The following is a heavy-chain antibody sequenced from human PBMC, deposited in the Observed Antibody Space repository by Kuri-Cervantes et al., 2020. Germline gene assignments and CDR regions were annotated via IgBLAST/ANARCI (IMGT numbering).Heavy chain of an antibody. V-gene: IGHV1-69*13. CDR3: ATYSSGWYLNAFDI. J-gene: IGHJ3*02. D-gene: IGHD6-19*01. CDR1: GYTFTSYA. CDR2: IIPIFGTA. Sequence: SVKVSCKASGYTFTSYAISWVRQAPGQGLEWMGGIIPIFGTANYAQKFQGRVTITADESTSTAYMELSSLRSEDTAVYYCATYSSGWYLNAFDIWGQGTMVTVSS.